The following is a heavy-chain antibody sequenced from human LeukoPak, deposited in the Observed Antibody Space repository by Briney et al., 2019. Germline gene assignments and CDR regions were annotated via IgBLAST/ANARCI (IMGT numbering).Heavy chain of an antibody. CDR3: AQLSSGWYYFDY. J-gene: IGHJ4*02. D-gene: IGHD6-19*01. CDR2: IYHSGST. Sequence: PSETLSLTCTVSGYSISSGYYWGWIRQPPGKGLEWIGSIYHSGSTYYNPSLKSRVTISVDTSKNQFSLKLSSVTAADTAVYYCAQLSSGWYYFDYWGQGTLVTVSS. V-gene: IGHV4-38-2*02. CDR1: GYSISSGYY.